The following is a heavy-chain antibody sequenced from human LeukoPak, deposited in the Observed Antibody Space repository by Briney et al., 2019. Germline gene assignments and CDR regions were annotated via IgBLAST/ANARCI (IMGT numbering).Heavy chain of an antibody. J-gene: IGHJ4*02. D-gene: IGHD2-15*01. Sequence: SETLSLTCSVSGGSISSYYWNWSRQPAGKGLEWIGRIHTSGSTNYNPSLKSRVTMSVDTSKSQFSLKLSSVTAADTAVYYCARVICSGGSCRFDYWGQGTLVTVSS. CDR2: IHTSGST. V-gene: IGHV4-4*07. CDR3: ARVICSGGSCRFDY. CDR1: GGSISSYY.